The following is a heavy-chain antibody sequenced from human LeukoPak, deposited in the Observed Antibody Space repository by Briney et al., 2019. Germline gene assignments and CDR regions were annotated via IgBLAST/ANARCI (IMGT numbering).Heavy chain of an antibody. CDR2: ISGSGGST. D-gene: IGHD3/OR15-3a*01. CDR3: AKDPFDLGY. V-gene: IGHV3-23*01. Sequence: ETLSLTCTVSGGSISSYYWSWVRQAPGKGLEWVSAISGSGGSTYYADSVKGRFTISRDNSKNTLYLQMNSLGAEDTAVYYCAKDPFDLGYWGQGTLVTVSS. CDR1: GGSISSYY. J-gene: IGHJ4*02.